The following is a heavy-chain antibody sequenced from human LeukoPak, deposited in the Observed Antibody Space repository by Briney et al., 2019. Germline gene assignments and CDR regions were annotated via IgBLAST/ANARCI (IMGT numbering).Heavy chain of an antibody. Sequence: PGGSLRLSCAASGFTFSSYSMNWVRQAPGKGLEWISYISSSSDSIYYADSVKGRFTISRDNAENSLYLQINSLRAEDTAVYYCARVEELPPAEYFQHWGQGTLVTVSS. CDR1: GFTFSSYS. J-gene: IGHJ1*01. V-gene: IGHV3-48*04. D-gene: IGHD1-26*01. CDR3: ARVEELPPAEYFQH. CDR2: ISSSSDSI.